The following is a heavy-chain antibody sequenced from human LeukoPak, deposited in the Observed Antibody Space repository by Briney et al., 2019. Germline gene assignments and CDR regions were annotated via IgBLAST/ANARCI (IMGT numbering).Heavy chain of an antibody. D-gene: IGHD3-10*01. J-gene: IGHJ4*02. CDR2: TYWNDDK. V-gene: IGHV2-5*01. Sequence: SGPTLVNPTQTLTLTCTFSGFSLSTSGVGVGWIRQPPGKALEWLALTYWNDDKRYSPSLKSRLTITKDTSKNKVVLTMANMEPVDTATYYCARRGSSSSFDFWGQGTPVTVSS. CDR1: GFSLSTSGVG. CDR3: ARRGSSSSFDF.